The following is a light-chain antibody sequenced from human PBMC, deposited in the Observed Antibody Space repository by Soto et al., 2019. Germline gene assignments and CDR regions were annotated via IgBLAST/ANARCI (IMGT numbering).Light chain of an antibody. J-gene: IGKJ1*01. Sequence: DIQMTQSPSSLSASVGDRVTITCRASQSISSYLNWYQQKPGKAPKLLISAASSLESGVPLRFSGSGSGTDFTLTISSLQPEDFATYYCQQSFSTLGWTFRQGTKV. CDR1: QSISSY. CDR2: AAS. CDR3: QQSFSTLGWT. V-gene: IGKV1-39*01.